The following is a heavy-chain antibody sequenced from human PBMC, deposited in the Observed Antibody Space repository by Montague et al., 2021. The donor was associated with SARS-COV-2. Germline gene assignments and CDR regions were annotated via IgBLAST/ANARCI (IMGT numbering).Heavy chain of an antibody. CDR1: GYSFISYW. D-gene: IGHD5-12*01. J-gene: IGHJ6*02. Sequence: QSGAEVKKPGESLKISCKGSGYSFISYWIGWVRQMPGKGLEWMGIIYPGDSETRYSPSFQGQVTISADKSISTAYLQWSSLKASDTAMYYCVRLGGLRDYYDYGMDVWGQGTTVTVSS. V-gene: IGHV5-51*01. CDR2: IYPGDSET. CDR3: VRLGGLRDYYDYGMDV.